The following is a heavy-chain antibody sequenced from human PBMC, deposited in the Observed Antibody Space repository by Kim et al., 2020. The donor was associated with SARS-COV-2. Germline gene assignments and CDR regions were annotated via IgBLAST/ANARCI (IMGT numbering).Heavy chain of an antibody. Sequence: GGSLRLSCAASGFTFSSYAMHWVRQAPGKGLEYVSAISSNGGSTYYADSVKGRFTISRDNSKNTLYLQMGSLRAEDMAVYYCARERVGAIDYWGQGTLVT. CDR1: GFTFSSYA. CDR3: ARERVGAIDY. J-gene: IGHJ4*02. D-gene: IGHD1-26*01. CDR2: ISSNGGST. V-gene: IGHV3-64*02.